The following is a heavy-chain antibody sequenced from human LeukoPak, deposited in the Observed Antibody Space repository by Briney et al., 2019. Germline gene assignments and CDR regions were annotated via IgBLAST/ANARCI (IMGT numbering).Heavy chain of an antibody. CDR3: ARDGFSRRGYSSSDY. D-gene: IGHD5-18*01. CDR1: GYTFIRYH. J-gene: IGHJ4*02. Sequence: ASAKVSCKASGYTFIRYHMHWVRQAPGQGLEWIGVLKLYDGSISHAQKFQGRVTMTSDTSTSTVYMELSSLRSEDTAVYYCARDGFSRRGYSSSDYWGQGTLVTVSS. CDR2: LKLYDGSI. V-gene: IGHV1-46*01.